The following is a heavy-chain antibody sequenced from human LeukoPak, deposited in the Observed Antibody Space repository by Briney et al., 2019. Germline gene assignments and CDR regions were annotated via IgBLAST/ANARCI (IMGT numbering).Heavy chain of an antibody. Sequence: SETLSLTCTVSGGSISSGGYYWSWIRQHPGKGLEWIGYIYYSGSTYYNPSLKSRVTISVDTSKNQFSLKLSSVTAADTAVYYCARDGPRYSGSYHLASGALDIWGQGTMVTVSS. CDR2: IYYSGST. D-gene: IGHD1-26*01. CDR1: GGSISSGGYY. J-gene: IGHJ3*02. CDR3: ARDGPRYSGSYHLASGALDI. V-gene: IGHV4-31*03.